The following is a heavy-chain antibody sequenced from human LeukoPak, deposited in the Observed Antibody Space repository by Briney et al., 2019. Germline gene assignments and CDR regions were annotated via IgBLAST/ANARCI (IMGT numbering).Heavy chain of an antibody. J-gene: IGHJ5*02. Sequence: ASVKVSCKASGYTFTGYYMHWVRQAPGQGLEWMGWINPNSGGTNYAQKFQGWVTMTRDTSISTAYMELSRLRSDDTAVYYCAGSRRATVTSNWFDPWGQGTLVTVSS. CDR1: GYTFTGYY. CDR3: AGSRRATVTSNWFDP. CDR2: INPNSGGT. V-gene: IGHV1-2*04. D-gene: IGHD4-17*01.